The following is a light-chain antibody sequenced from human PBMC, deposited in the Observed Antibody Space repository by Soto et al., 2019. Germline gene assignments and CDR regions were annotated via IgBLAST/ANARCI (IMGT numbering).Light chain of an antibody. CDR1: QDISNY. CDR3: QQYDNLPAFT. J-gene: IGKJ3*01. V-gene: IGKV1-33*01. CDR2: DAS. Sequence: DIQMTQSPSSLSASVGDRVTITCQASQDISNYLNWYQQKPGKAPKLLIYDASNLETGVPSRFSGSVSGTDFTFPISSLQPEDIATYYCQQYDNLPAFTFGPGTKVDIK.